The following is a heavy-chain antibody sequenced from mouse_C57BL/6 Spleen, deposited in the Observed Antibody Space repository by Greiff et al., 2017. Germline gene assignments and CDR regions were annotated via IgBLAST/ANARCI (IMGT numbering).Heavy chain of an antibody. Sequence: EVMLVESGGGLVQPKGSLKLSCAASGFSFNPYAMNWVRKAPGTGLEWVARIRSKSNNYATSYADSVKDRFTITRDDSESMLYLQMNNLKTEDTAMYYCVRQYGDYWGQGTTLTVSS. CDR3: VRQYGDY. J-gene: IGHJ2*01. CDR1: GFSFNPYA. D-gene: IGHD1-1*01. CDR2: IRSKSNNYAT. V-gene: IGHV10-1*01.